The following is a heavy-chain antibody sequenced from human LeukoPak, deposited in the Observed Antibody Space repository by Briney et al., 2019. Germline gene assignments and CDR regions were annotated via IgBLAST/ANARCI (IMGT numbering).Heavy chain of an antibody. CDR3: AGRGSSSGTFDV. CDR2: IYTSGGT. Sequence: PSETLSLTCTVSGGSISNLDYYWTWIRQPAGKRLEWIGRIYTSGGTNYNPSLKSRVTMSVDKSKNQISLNLASLTAADTALYYCAGRGSSSGTFDVWGPGTLVTVSS. J-gene: IGHJ3*01. CDR1: GGSISNLDYY. D-gene: IGHD2-2*01. V-gene: IGHV4-61*02.